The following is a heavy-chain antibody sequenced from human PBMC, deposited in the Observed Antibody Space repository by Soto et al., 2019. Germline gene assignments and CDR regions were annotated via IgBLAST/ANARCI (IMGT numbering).Heavy chain of an antibody. J-gene: IGHJ4*02. D-gene: IGHD3-22*01. CDR2: IKEDGSQK. CDR1: GFIFSNYW. CDR3: ARTVEYDRKDIYRHFDY. V-gene: IGHV3-7*05. Sequence: GSLRLSCAAPGFIFSNYWMSWVRQAPGKGPEWVANIKEDGSQKHYVDSMKGRLSISRDNAKNSLYLQMNSLRAEDTAVYYCARTVEYDRKDIYRHFDYWGQGTLVTVSS.